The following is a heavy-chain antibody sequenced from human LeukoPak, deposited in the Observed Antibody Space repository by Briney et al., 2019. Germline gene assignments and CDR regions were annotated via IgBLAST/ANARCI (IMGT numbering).Heavy chain of an antibody. V-gene: IGHV3-30*18. CDR1: GFTFSSYG. D-gene: IGHD2-15*01. CDR3: AKSSDIVVVVAVGASLDY. CDR2: ISYDGSNK. J-gene: IGHJ4*02. Sequence: GRSLRLSCAASGFTFSSYGMHWVRQAPGKGLEWVAVISYDGSNKYYADSVKGRFTISRDNSKNTLYLQMNSLRAEDTAVYYCAKSSDIVVVVAVGASLDYWGQGTLVTVSS.